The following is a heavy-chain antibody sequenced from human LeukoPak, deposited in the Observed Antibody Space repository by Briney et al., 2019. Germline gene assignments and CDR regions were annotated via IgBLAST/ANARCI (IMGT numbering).Heavy chain of an antibody. CDR2: IYYSGST. CDR1: GGSISSGDYY. D-gene: IGHD6-13*01. J-gene: IGHJ4*02. Sequence: SETLSLTCTVPGGSISSGDYYWSWIRQPPGKGLEWIGYIYYSGSTYYNPSLKSRVTISVDTSKNQFSLKLSSVTAADTAVYYCARVSTSSSWYGAAEFDYWGQGTLVTVSS. CDR3: ARVSTSSSWYGAAEFDY. V-gene: IGHV4-30-4*01.